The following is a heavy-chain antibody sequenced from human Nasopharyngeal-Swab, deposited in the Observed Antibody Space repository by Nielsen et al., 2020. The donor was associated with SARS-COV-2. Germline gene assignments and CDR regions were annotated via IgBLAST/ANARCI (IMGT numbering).Heavy chain of an antibody. CDR3: AKGGDDFWSGYGLSAFDI. D-gene: IGHD3-3*01. CDR2: IRYDGSNK. V-gene: IGHV3-30*02. CDR1: GFTFSSYG. J-gene: IGHJ3*02. Sequence: GESLKISCAASGFTFSSYGMHWVRQAPGKGLEWVAFIRYDGSNKYYADSVKGRFTISRDNSKNTLYLQMNSLRAEDTAVHYCAKGGDDFWSGYGLSAFDIWGQGTMVTVSS.